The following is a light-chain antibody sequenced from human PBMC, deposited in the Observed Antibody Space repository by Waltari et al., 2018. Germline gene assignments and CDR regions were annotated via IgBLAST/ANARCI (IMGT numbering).Light chain of an antibody. Sequence: DIQMTQSPSSLSASVGDRVTITCRASQSVNTYLHWYQQKPGKAPKLLIYDASSVQSGVPLRFSGSGSGTEFTLTIGSLQPEDFATYYCQQSYSLLRTFGQGTKVEIK. V-gene: IGKV1-39*01. CDR3: QQSYSLLRT. CDR1: QSVNTY. CDR2: DAS. J-gene: IGKJ1*01.